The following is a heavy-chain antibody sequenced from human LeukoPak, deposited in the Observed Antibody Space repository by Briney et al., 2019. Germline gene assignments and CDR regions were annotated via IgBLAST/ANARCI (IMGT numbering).Heavy chain of an antibody. D-gene: IGHD3-10*01. V-gene: IGHV3-21*01. Sequence: GGSLRLSCAASGFTFSSYSMNWVRQAPGKGLEWVSSISSSSSYIYYADSVKGRFTISRDNAKNSLYLQMNSLRAEDTAVYYSARALYYYGSGSLYGMDVWGQGTTVTVSS. J-gene: IGHJ6*02. CDR2: ISSSSSYI. CDR3: ARALYYYGSGSLYGMDV. CDR1: GFTFSSYS.